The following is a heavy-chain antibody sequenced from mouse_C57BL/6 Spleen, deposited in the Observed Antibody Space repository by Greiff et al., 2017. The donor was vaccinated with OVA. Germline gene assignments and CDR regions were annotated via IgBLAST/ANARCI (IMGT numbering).Heavy chain of an antibody. CDR3: ARVYYGNQRGYFDV. J-gene: IGHJ1*03. CDR2: IRNKANGYTT. Sequence: DVMLVESGGGLVQPGGSLSLSCAASGFTFTDYYMSWVRQPPGKALEWLGFIRNKANGYTTEYSASVKGRFTISRDNSQSILYLQMNALRAEDSATYYCARVYYGNQRGYFDVWGTGTTVTVSS. CDR1: GFTFTDYY. V-gene: IGHV7-3*01. D-gene: IGHD2-1*01.